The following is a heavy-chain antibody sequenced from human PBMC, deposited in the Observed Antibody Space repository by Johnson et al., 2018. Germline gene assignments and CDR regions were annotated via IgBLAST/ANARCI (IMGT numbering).Heavy chain of an antibody. D-gene: IGHD6-19*01. J-gene: IGHJ3*02. V-gene: IGHV3-21*01. CDR2: ISSSSMYT. CDR1: GFTFSSYS. Sequence: ERLGESGGGLVEHRGSLRLWCVGSGFTFSSYSMNWVRQAPGKGLEWVSSISSSSMYTYYADSVKGRFTISRDNAKNSLFLQMKTLRAEDTAVYYCAREVAVTGTGAFDIWGQGTMVTVSS. CDR3: AREVAVTGTGAFDI.